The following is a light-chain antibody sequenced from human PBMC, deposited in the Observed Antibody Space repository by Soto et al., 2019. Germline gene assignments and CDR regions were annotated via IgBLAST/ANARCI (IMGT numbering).Light chain of an antibody. CDR3: QHYDRT. J-gene: IGKJ1*01. Sequence: VLTQSPGTLSVSPGERASLSCRASESVSGSYVTWYQQKPGQSPRLLIYGASNRATGIPDRFSGSGSGTDFTLTISRLEPEDFAVYYCQHYDRTFGQGTTVEMK. V-gene: IGKV3-20*01. CDR1: ESVSGSY. CDR2: GAS.